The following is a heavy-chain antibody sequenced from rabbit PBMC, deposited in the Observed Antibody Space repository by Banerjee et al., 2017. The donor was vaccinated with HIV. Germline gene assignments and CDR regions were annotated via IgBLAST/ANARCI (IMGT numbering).Heavy chain of an antibody. CDR2: INAVTGKA. V-gene: IGHV1S45*01. J-gene: IGHJ4*01. Sequence: QEQLVESGGGLVKPEGSLKLSCIASGFSFSNKAVMCWVRQAPGKGLEWIACINAVTGKAVYASWAKGRFTFSKTSSTTVTLQMTSLTAADTATYFCARDIVGPNTFDLWGPGTLVTVS. CDR1: GFSFSNKAV. D-gene: IGHD3-1*01. CDR3: ARDIVGPNTFDL.